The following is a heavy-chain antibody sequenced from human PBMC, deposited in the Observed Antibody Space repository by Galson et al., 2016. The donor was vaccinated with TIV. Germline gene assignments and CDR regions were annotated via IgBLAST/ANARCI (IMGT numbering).Heavy chain of an antibody. CDR3: ARSPADPHYPSYCPDV. CDR1: GYSFTTYW. J-gene: IGHJ6*03. Sequence: QSGAEVKKPGESLRISCKGSGYSFTTYWIGWVRQVPGKGLGWMGIIYPGDSDTRYSSSFQGQVTISADQSISTAYLQWSSLKASDTAMYYCARSPADPHYPSYCPDVWGKGTPVTVSS. V-gene: IGHV5-51*03. CDR2: IYPGDSDT.